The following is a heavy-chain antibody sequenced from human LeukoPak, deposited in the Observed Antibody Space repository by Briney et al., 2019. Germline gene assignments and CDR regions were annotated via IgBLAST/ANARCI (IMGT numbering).Heavy chain of an antibody. D-gene: IGHD3-22*01. Sequence: ASVKVSCKASGGTFSRFTISWVRQAPGQGFEWMGGISPIFGTANFAQKFQGRVSITADESTSTAFMELSSLRSEDTAVYYCAREWGLESSGYYYAYWGQGTLVTVSS. CDR1: GGTFSRFT. CDR3: AREWGLESSGYYYAY. V-gene: IGHV1-69*13. J-gene: IGHJ4*02. CDR2: ISPIFGTA.